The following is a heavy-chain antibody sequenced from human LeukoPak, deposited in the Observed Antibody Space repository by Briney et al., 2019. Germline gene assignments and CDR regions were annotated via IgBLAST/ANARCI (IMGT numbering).Heavy chain of an antibody. V-gene: IGHV3-30*04. Sequence: QTGGSLRLSCAASGFTFSSYAMHWVRQAPGKGLEWVAVISYDGSNKYYADSVKGRFTISRDNSKNTLYLQMNSLRAEDTAVYYCARDSQRYYYDSSGKLIPLYYFDYWGQGTLVTVSS. CDR3: ARDSQRYYYDSSGKLIPLYYFDY. D-gene: IGHD3-22*01. J-gene: IGHJ4*02. CDR2: ISYDGSNK. CDR1: GFTFSSYA.